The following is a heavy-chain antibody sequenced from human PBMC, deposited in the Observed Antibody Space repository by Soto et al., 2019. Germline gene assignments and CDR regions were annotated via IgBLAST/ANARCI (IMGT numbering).Heavy chain of an antibody. CDR1: GGSVSSGSYY. CDR2: IYYSGST. Sequence: SETLSLTCTVSGGSVSSGSYYWSWIRQPPGKGLEWIGYIYYSGSTNYNPSLKSRVTISVDTSKNQFSLKLSSVTAADTAVYYCAGAYSSPDWFDPWGQGTLVTVSS. D-gene: IGHD6-13*01. V-gene: IGHV4-61*01. J-gene: IGHJ5*02. CDR3: AGAYSSPDWFDP.